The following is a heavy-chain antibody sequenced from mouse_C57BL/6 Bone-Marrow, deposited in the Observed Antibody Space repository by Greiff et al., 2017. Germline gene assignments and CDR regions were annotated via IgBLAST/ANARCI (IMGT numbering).Heavy chain of an antibody. Sequence: EVKLLESGGGLVQPGGSLKLSCAASGIDFSRYWMSWVRRAPGKGLEWIGEINPDSSTINYAPSLKDKFIISRDNAKNTLYLQMSKVRSEYTALYYCARQGIGITRTGPRRYYFDYWGQGTTLTVSS. J-gene: IGHJ2*01. D-gene: IGHD2-4*01. CDR3: ARQGIGITRTGPRRYYFDY. CDR2: INPDSSTI. CDR1: GIDFSRYW. V-gene: IGHV4-1*01.